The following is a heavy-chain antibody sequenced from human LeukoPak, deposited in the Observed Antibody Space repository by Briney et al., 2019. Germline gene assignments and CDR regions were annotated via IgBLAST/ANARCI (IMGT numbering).Heavy chain of an antibody. J-gene: IGHJ4*02. V-gene: IGHV5-51*01. CDR3: ARLGGYCSSTNCYEDF. CDR2: IYPGDSDT. Sequence: GESLKISCKGSGYSFTRYWIGWVRQMPGKGLEWMGIIYPGDSDTRYSPSFQGQVTISADKSISTAYLQWSSLKASDTAMYYCARLGGYCSSTNCYEDFWGQGTLVTVSS. CDR1: GYSFTRYW. D-gene: IGHD2-2*01.